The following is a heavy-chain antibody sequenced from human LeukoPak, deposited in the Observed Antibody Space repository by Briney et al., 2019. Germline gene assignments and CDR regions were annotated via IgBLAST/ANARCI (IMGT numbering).Heavy chain of an antibody. CDR3: AGDWVAGVPFDAFDI. Sequence: GGSLRLSCAASGFTLSSYWMSWVRQAPGKGLEWVANIKEDGSEKYYVDSVEGRFTISRDNAKNSLYRHMNSLKGEDTGIYYFAGDWVAGVPFDAFDIWGQGTMVSVSS. D-gene: IGHD3-10*01. CDR2: IKEDGSEK. CDR1: GFTLSSYW. V-gene: IGHV3-7*01. J-gene: IGHJ3*02.